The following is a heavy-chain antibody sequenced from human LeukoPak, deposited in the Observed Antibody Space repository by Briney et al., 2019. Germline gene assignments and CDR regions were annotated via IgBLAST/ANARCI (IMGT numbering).Heavy chain of an antibody. D-gene: IGHD4-17*01. Sequence: GGSLRLSCAASGFTFSSYSMNWVRQAPGKGLGWVSYISSSSSTIYYADSVKGRFTISRDNAKNSLYLQMNSLRAEDTAVYYCARDHGDYPTIYYYYGMDVWGQGTTVTVSS. V-gene: IGHV3-48*01. J-gene: IGHJ6*02. CDR3: ARDHGDYPTIYYYYGMDV. CDR1: GFTFSSYS. CDR2: ISSSSSTI.